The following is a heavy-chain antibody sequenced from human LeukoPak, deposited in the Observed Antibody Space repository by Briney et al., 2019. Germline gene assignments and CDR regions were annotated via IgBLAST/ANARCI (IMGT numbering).Heavy chain of an antibody. D-gene: IGHD3-3*01. V-gene: IGHV1-2*02. J-gene: IGHJ5*02. CDR2: MNPNNGGI. CDR1: GYPFTGYY. CDR3: AKGPATVGLRFLEWPNWFDP. Sequence: ASVRVPCKASGYPFTGYYIHWVRQAPGQGLEWVGWMNPNNGGIDYAQRFQGRVTMTRDTSVSTAYMELSRLTSDDTAVYYCAKGPATVGLRFLEWPNWFDPWGQGTLVTVSS.